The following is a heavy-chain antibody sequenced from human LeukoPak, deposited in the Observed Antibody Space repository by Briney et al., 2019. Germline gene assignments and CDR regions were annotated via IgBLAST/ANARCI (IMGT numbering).Heavy chain of an antibody. CDR1: GGTFSSYA. J-gene: IGHJ6*03. CDR2: IIPIFGTA. D-gene: IGHD2-2*01. Sequence: SVKVSCKASGGTFSSYAISWVRQAPGQGLEWMGGIIPIFGTANYAQKFQGRVTITTDESTSIAYMELSSLRSEDTAVYYCARGVTSTYYYMDVWGKGTTVTVSS. V-gene: IGHV1-69*05. CDR3: ARGVTSTYYYMDV.